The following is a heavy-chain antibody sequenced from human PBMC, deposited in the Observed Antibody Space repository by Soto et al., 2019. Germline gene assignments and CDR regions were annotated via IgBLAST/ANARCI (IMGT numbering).Heavy chain of an antibody. D-gene: IGHD5-12*01. V-gene: IGHV4-59*01. CDR2: IYYSGST. J-gene: IGHJ3*02. Sequence: SETLSLTCTVSGGSISSYYWSWIRQPPGKGLEWIGYIYYSGSTNYNPSLKSRVTISVDTSKNQFSLKLSSVTAADTAVYYCGREGRGWLQPHDAFDIWGQGTMVTVSS. CDR1: GGSISSYY. CDR3: GREGRGWLQPHDAFDI.